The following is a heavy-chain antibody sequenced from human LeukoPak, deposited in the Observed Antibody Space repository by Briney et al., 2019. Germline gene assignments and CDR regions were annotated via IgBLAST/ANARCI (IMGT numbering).Heavy chain of an antibody. CDR2: IYPGDSDT. D-gene: IGHD5-12*01. CDR3: ATLLGATIEYYYYGMDV. J-gene: IGHJ6*02. V-gene: IGHV5-51*01. Sequence: RGESLQISCKGSGYSFTSYWIGWVRQMPGKGLEWMGIIYPGDSDTRYSPSFQGHVTISADKSISTAYLQWSSLKASDTAMYYCATLLGATIEYYYYGMDVWGQGTTVTVSS. CDR1: GYSFTSYW.